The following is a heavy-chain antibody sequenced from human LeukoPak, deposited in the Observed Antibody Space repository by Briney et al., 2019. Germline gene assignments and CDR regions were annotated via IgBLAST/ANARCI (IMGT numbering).Heavy chain of an antibody. J-gene: IGHJ4*02. Sequence: GGSLRLSCAASGSTFSSYGMHWVRQAPGKGLEWVAVISYDGSNKYYADSVKGRFTISRDNSKNTLYLQMNSLRPEDTAVYYCAKKVSATTAVTTGFDSWGQGTLVTVSS. D-gene: IGHD4-17*01. CDR1: GSTFSSYG. CDR2: ISYDGSNK. V-gene: IGHV3-30*18. CDR3: AKKVSATTAVTTGFDS.